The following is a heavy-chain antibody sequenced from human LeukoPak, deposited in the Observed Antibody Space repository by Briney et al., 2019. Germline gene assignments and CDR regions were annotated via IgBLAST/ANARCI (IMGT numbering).Heavy chain of an antibody. CDR2: IYYSGST. Sequence: PSETLSLTCTVSGGSISSYYWSWIRQPPGKGLEWIGYIYYSGSTNYNPSLKSRGTISVDTSKNHFSLKLSSVTAADTAVYYCARGDYYDSSGYYAYFDYWGQGTLVTVSS. J-gene: IGHJ4*02. V-gene: IGHV4-59*01. CDR1: GGSISSYY. D-gene: IGHD3-22*01. CDR3: ARGDYYDSSGYYAYFDY.